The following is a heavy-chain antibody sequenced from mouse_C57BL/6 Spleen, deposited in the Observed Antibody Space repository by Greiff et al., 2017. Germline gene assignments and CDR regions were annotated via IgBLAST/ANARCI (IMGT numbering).Heavy chain of an antibody. Sequence: QVHVKQSGPGLVQPSQSLSITCTVSGFSLTSYGVHWVRQSPGKGLEWLGVIWRGGSTDYNAAFMSRLSITKDNSKSQVFFKMNSLQADDTAIYYCAKNGGYGNYGGYFDVWGTGTTVTVSS. J-gene: IGHJ1*03. CDR1: GFSLTSYG. D-gene: IGHD2-1*01. V-gene: IGHV2-5*01. CDR3: AKNGGYGNYGGYFDV. CDR2: IWRGGST.